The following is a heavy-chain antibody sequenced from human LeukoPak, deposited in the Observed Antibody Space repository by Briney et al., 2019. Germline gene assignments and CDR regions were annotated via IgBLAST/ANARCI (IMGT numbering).Heavy chain of an antibody. J-gene: IGHJ3*02. CDR3: ARAQPARYCTSTSCYAAFDI. V-gene: IGHV4-4*02. D-gene: IGHD2-2*01. Sequence: SGTLSLTCAVSGGSISSSNWWSWVRQPPGKGLEWIGYFYYSGSTNYNPSLKSRVTISVDTSKNQFSLKLSSVTAADTAVYYCARAQPARYCTSTSCYAAFDIWGQGTMVTVSS. CDR2: FYYSGST. CDR1: GGSISSSNW.